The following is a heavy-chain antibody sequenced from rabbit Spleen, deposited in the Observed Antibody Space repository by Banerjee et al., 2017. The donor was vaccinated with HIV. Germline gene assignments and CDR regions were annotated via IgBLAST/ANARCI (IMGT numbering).Heavy chain of an antibody. J-gene: IGHJ3*01. V-gene: IGHV1S45*01. CDR1: GFDFSTYYM. Sequence: QEQLMESGGGLVQPGGSLKLSCKASGFDFSTYYMSWVRQAPGKGLEWIACINAITGKAVYASWAIGRFTFSKTSSTTVTLRMTSLTAADRAAYFCARDLVGVIGWNFYLWGQGTLVTVS. CDR3: ARDLVGVIGWNFYL. D-gene: IGHD1-1*01. CDR2: INAITGKA.